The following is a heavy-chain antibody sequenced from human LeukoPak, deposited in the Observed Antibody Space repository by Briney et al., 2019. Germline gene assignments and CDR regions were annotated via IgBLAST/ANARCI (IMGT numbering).Heavy chain of an antibody. CDR3: AKDPVNCSSTSCSHYYYYYYMDV. Sequence: PGGSLRLSCAASGFTFSSYGMHWVRQAPGKGLEWVAFIRYDGSNKYYADSVKGRFTISRDNSKNTLYLQMNSLRAEDTAVYYCAKDPVNCSSTSCSHYYYYYYMDVWGKGTTVTVSS. CDR2: IRYDGSNK. V-gene: IGHV3-30*02. J-gene: IGHJ6*03. D-gene: IGHD2-2*01. CDR1: GFTFSSYG.